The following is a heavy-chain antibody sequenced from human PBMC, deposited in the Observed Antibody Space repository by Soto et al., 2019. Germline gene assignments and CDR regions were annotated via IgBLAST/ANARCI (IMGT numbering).Heavy chain of an antibody. CDR1: GGSISSYY. CDR2: IYYSGST. CDR3: ARSTVGDDYYYYYMDV. V-gene: IGHV4-59*08. Sequence: QVQLQESGPVLVQPSETLSLTCTVSGGSISSYYWSWIRQPPGKGLEWIGYIYYSGSTNYNPSLKSRVTISVDTSKNQFSLKLSSVTAADTAVYYCARSTVGDDYYYYYMDVWGKGTTVTVSS. J-gene: IGHJ6*03.